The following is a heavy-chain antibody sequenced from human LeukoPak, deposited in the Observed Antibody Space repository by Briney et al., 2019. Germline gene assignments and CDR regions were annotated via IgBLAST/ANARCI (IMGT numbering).Heavy chain of an antibody. CDR1: GFTLKTYA. CDR3: VKASYGDYPLWYFDL. Sequence: GGSLRLSCSASGFTLKTYAMHWVRQAPGKGLEYVSSTSSTGGSTYYADSVKGGFTISRDNSKNTLLLQLSSLRPEDTALYYCVKASYGDYPLWYFDLWGRGTLITVSS. J-gene: IGHJ2*01. CDR2: TSSTGGST. D-gene: IGHD4-17*01. V-gene: IGHV3-64D*09.